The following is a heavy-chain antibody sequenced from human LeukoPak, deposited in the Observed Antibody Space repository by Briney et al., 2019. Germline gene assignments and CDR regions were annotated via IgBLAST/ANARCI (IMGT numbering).Heavy chain of an antibody. V-gene: IGHV1-69*01. D-gene: IGHD3-3*01. Sequence: SVKVSCKASGGTFSSYAISWVRQAPGQGLEWMGGIIPIFGTANYAQKFQGRVTITADESTSTAYMELSSLRSEDTAVYYCASRDAVFGVVTEECFQHWGQGTLVTVSS. CDR3: ASRDAVFGVVTEECFQH. CDR1: GGTFSSYA. J-gene: IGHJ1*01. CDR2: IIPIFGTA.